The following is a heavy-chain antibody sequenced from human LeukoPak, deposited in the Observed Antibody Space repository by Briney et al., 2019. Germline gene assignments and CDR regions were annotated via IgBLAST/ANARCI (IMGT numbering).Heavy chain of an antibody. Sequence: ASVKVSCKVSGYTLTELSMHWVRQAPGKGLEWMGGFDPEDGETIYAQKFQGRVTMTEDTSTDTAYMELSGLRSEDTAVYYCATGPSMVRGVIISYYYYGMDVWGQGTTVTVSS. D-gene: IGHD3-10*01. J-gene: IGHJ6*02. CDR3: ATGPSMVRGVIISYYYYGMDV. CDR2: FDPEDGET. V-gene: IGHV1-24*01. CDR1: GYTLTELS.